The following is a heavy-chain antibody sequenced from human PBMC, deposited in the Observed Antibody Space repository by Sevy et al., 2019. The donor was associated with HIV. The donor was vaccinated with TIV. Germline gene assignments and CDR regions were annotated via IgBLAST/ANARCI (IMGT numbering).Heavy chain of an antibody. CDR3: VRLGGQMATIISAYYGMDV. Sequence: SETLSLTCAVYGGSFSGYYWSWIRQPPGKGLEWIGEINHSGSTNYNPSLKSRVTISVDTSKNQFSLKLSSVTAADTAVYYCVRLGGQMATIISAYYGMDVWGQGTTVTVSS. D-gene: IGHD5-12*01. CDR2: INHSGST. CDR1: GGSFSGYY. J-gene: IGHJ6*02. V-gene: IGHV4-34*01.